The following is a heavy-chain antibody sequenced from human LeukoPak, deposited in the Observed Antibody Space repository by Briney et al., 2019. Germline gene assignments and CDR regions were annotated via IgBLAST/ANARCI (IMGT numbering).Heavy chain of an antibody. J-gene: IGHJ5*02. D-gene: IGHD2-2*01. CDR3: ARPKRYCSSTSCYGSGLGWFDP. Sequence: SETLSLTCTVSGGSISSSSYYWGWIRQPPGKGLEWIGSISYSGSTYYNPSLKSRVTISVDTSKNQFSLKLSSVTAADTAVYYCARPKRYCSSTSCYGSGLGWFDPWGQGTLVTVSS. CDR2: ISYSGST. CDR1: GGSISSSSYY. V-gene: IGHV4-39*07.